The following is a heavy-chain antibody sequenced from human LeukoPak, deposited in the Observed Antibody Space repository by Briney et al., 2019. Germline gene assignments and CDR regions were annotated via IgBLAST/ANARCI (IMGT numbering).Heavy chain of an antibody. CDR3: ARDRDLAVAGLFDY. D-gene: IGHD6-19*01. CDR2: ISGSGGST. Sequence: PGGSLRLSCAASGFTFSSYAMSWVRQAPGKGPEWVSSISGSGGSTYYADSVKGRFTISRDNSKNMLYLQMNSLRAEDTAVYYCARDRDLAVAGLFDYWGQGTLVTVSS. CDR1: GFTFSSYA. J-gene: IGHJ4*02. V-gene: IGHV3-23*01.